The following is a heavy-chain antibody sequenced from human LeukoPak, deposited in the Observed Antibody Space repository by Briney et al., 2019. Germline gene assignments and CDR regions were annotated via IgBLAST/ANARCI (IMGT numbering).Heavy chain of an antibody. V-gene: IGHV1-18*01. D-gene: IGHD1-26*01. J-gene: IGHJ6*02. CDR3: ARDLVRGRRKWENNGMDV. Sequence: ASVKVSCKASGYTFTNYGISWVRQAPGQGLEWMGYIIAYNGNTNYAQNFQGRVTMTTDTSTSTAYMKLRSLRSDDTAVYYCARDLVRGRRKWENNGMDVWGQGTRVTVSS. CDR1: GYTFTNYG. CDR2: IIAYNGNT.